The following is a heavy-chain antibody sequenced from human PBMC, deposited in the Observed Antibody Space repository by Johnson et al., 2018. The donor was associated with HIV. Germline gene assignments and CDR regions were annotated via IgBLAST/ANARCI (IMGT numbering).Heavy chain of an antibody. D-gene: IGHD3-3*01. CDR2: ISSSGSTI. CDR3: ARDGGEWLLSTAFYI. V-gene: IGHV3-11*04. Sequence: QVQLVESGGGLVKPGGSLRLSCAASGFTFSDYYMSWIRQAPGKGLEWVSYISSSGSTIYYADSVKGRFTISRDNSKNTLYLQLNSLSAEDTAVYSCARDGGEWLLSTAFYIWGQGTMVTVSS. CDR1: GFTFSDYY. J-gene: IGHJ3*02.